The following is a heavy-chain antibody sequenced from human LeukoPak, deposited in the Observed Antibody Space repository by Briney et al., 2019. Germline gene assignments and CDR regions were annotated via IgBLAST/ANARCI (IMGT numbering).Heavy chain of an antibody. D-gene: IGHD3-22*01. V-gene: IGHV5-51*01. Sequence: GESLQISCKGSGYSFTSYWIGWVRPLPGKGLEWMGIIYPGDSDTRYSPSFQGQVTISADKSISTAYLQWSSLKASDTAMYYCARRRYYYDSSGIRSYYFDYWGQGTLVTVSS. J-gene: IGHJ4*02. CDR3: ARRRYYYDSSGIRSYYFDY. CDR2: IYPGDSDT. CDR1: GYSFTSYW.